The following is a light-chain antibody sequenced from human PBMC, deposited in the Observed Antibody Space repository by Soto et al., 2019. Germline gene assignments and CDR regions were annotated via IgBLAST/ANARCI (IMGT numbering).Light chain of an antibody. V-gene: IGKV3-20*01. J-gene: IGKJ1*01. CDR3: QQYGNSPWT. Sequence: EIVLTQSPGTLSLSPGERATLSCRASQSISSNYLAWYQQKPGQPPRLLIYGASSRATGIPDRFGGSGSGTEFTLTISRLEPEDFAVYYCQQYGNSPWTFGQGTKVDIK. CDR1: QSISSNY. CDR2: GAS.